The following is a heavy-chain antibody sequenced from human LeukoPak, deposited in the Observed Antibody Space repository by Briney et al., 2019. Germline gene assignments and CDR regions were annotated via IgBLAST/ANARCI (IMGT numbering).Heavy chain of an antibody. V-gene: IGHV1-46*01. J-gene: IGHJ4*02. D-gene: IGHD5-24*01. CDR3: ARGFRWLQFLGY. Sequence: ASVKVSCKASGYTFTSYYMHWVRQAPEQGLESMGVVNPSVGSTSYAQKFQGRVTMTRDTSTSTVYMELSSLRSEDTAVYYCARGFRWLQFLGYWGQGTLVTVSS. CDR1: GYTFTSYY. CDR2: VNPSVGST.